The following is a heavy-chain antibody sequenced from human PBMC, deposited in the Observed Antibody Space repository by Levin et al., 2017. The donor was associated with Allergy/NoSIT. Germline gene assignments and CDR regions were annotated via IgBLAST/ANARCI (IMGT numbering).Heavy chain of an antibody. CDR2: IIPILGTP. CDR1: GGTLNNYL. CDR3: ASPQSEYHYDRSGFDH. D-gene: IGHD3-22*01. V-gene: IGHV1-69*13. Sequence: SVKVSCKASGGTLNNYLITWVRQAPGQGLEWMGGIIPILGTPNYAQKFQGRVTITADESTSTAYLELSSLRSDDTAVYYCASPQSEYHYDRSGFDHWGQGTRVNVSS. J-gene: IGHJ4*02.